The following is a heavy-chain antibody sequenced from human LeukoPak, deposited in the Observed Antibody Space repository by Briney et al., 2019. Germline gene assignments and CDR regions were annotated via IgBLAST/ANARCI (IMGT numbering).Heavy chain of an antibody. CDR1: GITFRTYA. J-gene: IGHJ6*02. V-gene: IGHV3-53*01. CDR3: ARENGRLGDSSMDV. Sequence: GGSLRLSCAVSGITFRTYAMSWVRQAPGKGLEWVSVLYSGGNTYYADSVKGRFTISRDNSKNTLYLQMNSLRAEDTAVYYCARENGRLGDSSMDVWGQGTTVTVSS. D-gene: IGHD3-16*01. CDR2: LYSGGNT.